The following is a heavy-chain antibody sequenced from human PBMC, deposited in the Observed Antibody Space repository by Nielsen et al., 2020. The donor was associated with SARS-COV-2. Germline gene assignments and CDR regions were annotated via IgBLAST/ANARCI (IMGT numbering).Heavy chain of an antibody. CDR3: VTRYRGPGYDLSAGY. Sequence: GGSLRLSCAASGFTFSSYSMNWVRQAPGKGLEWVSSISSSSSYIYYADSVKGRFTISRDNAKNSLYLQMNSLRAEDTAVYYCVTRYRGPGYDLSAGYWGQGTLVTVSS. CDR1: GFTFSSYS. J-gene: IGHJ4*02. CDR2: ISSSSSYI. V-gene: IGHV3-21*01. D-gene: IGHD5-12*01.